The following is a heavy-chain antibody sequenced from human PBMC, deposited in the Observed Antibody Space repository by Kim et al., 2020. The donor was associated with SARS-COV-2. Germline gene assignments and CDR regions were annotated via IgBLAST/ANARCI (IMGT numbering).Heavy chain of an antibody. J-gene: IGHJ4*02. D-gene: IGHD3-3*01. CDR3: ARSLRFLEWLPDY. Sequence: AQNFQGRVTMTRDTSISTAYMELSRVRSDDTAVYYCARSLRFLEWLPDYWGQGTLVTVSS. V-gene: IGHV1-2*02.